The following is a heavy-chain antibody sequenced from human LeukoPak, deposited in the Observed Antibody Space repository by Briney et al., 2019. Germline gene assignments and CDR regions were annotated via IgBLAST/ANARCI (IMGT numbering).Heavy chain of an antibody. CDR1: GFTFSSYG. CDR2: ISYDGSNK. D-gene: IGHD3-22*01. J-gene: IGHJ4*02. CDR3: AKDGPYYDSSGVDY. Sequence: PGGSLRLSCAASGFTFSSYGMHWVRLAPGKGLEWVAVISYDGSNKYYADSVKGRFTISKDNSKNTLYLQMNSLRAEDTAVYYCAKDGPYYDSSGVDYWGQGTLVTVSS. V-gene: IGHV3-30*18.